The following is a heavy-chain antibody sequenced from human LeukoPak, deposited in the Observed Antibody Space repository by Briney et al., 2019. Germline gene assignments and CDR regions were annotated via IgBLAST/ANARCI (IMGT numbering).Heavy chain of an antibody. Sequence: GASVKDSCKASGYTFTSYYMHWVRQAPGQGLEWMGVINPSGGITSYAQKFQGRVTMTRDTSTSTVYMELSILRSEDTAVYYCARDRAVAGFRFDYWGQGTLVTVSS. J-gene: IGHJ4*02. D-gene: IGHD6-19*01. CDR2: INPSGGIT. CDR1: GYTFTSYY. V-gene: IGHV1-46*01. CDR3: ARDRAVAGFRFDY.